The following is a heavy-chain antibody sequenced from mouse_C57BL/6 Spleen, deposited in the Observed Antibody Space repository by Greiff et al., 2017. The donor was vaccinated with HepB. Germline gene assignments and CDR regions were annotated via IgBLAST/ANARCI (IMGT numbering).Heavy chain of an antibody. J-gene: IGHJ4*01. CDR3: ARDGSSPHAMDY. CDR2: IDPSDSYT. V-gene: IGHV1-50*01. Sequence: QVQLQQPGAELVKPGASVKLSCKASGYTFTSYWMQWVKQRPGQGLEWIGEIDPSDSYTNYNQKFKGKATLTVDTSSSTAYMQLSSLTSEDSAVYYCARDGSSPHAMDYWGQGTSVTVSS. CDR1: GYTFTSYW. D-gene: IGHD1-1*01.